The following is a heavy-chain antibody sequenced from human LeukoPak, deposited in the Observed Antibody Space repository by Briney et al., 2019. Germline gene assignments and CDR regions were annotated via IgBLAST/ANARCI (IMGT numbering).Heavy chain of an antibody. CDR3: ARGPATRVYYFDY. CDR2: IKHDGSQK. CDR1: GFIFSDFW. D-gene: IGHD1-26*01. J-gene: IGHJ4*02. V-gene: IGHV3-7*03. Sequence: GGSLRLSCAASGFIFSDFWMYWVRQAPGKGLEWVANIKHDGSQKYYVDSVRGRFTISRDNAKNSLYLQMNSLRAEDTAVYYCARGPATRVYYFDYWGQGTLVTVSS.